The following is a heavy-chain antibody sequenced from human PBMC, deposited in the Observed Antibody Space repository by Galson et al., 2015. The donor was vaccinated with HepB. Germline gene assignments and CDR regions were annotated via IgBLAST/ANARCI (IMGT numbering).Heavy chain of an antibody. D-gene: IGHD3-16*02. J-gene: IGHJ4*02. CDR3: ARVHYDYVWGSYRREFDY. Sequence: SVKVSCKASGYTFTSYGISWVRQAPGQGLEWMGWISAYNGNTNYAQKLQGRVTMTTDTSTSTAYMELRSLRSDDTAMYYCARVHYDYVWGSYRREFDYWGQGTLVTVSS. CDR2: ISAYNGNT. V-gene: IGHV1-18*01. CDR1: GYTFTSYG.